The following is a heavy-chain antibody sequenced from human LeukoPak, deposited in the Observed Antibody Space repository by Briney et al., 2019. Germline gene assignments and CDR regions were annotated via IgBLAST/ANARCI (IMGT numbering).Heavy chain of an antibody. V-gene: IGHV3-73*01. J-gene: IGHJ4*02. CDR2: IRSKANSYAT. Sequence: GGSLRLSCAAAGFTFSGSAMHWVRQASGKGLEWVGRIRSKANSYATAYAASVKGRFTISRDDSKNTAYLQMNSLKTEDTAVYYCTTRDLYYYDSSGYYYYFDYWGQGTLVTVSS. D-gene: IGHD3-22*01. CDR3: TTRDLYYYDSSGYYYYFDY. CDR1: GFTFSGSA.